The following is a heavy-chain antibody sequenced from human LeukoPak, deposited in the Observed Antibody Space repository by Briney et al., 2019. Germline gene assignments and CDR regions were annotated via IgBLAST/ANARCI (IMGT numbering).Heavy chain of an antibody. V-gene: IGHV3-23*01. D-gene: IGHD1-1*01. CDR2: ISGSSGST. J-gene: IGHJ4*02. CDR1: GFTFSSYA. CDR3: AKDGGTTGTMGDLDY. Sequence: GGSLRLSCAASGFTFSSYAMSWVRQAPGKGLEWVSAISGSSGSTYYADSVKGRFTISRDNSKNTLYLQMNSLRAEDTAVYYCAKDGGTTGTMGDLDYWGQGTLVTVSS.